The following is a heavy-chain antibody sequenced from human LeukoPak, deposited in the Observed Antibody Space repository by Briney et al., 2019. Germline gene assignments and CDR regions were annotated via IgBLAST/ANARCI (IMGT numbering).Heavy chain of an antibody. CDR1: GFTFSRYW. CDR3: ARDRTGEAGMAAFDY. V-gene: IGHV3-74*01. J-gene: IGHJ4*02. CDR2: ISTDGSST. D-gene: IGHD3-10*01. Sequence: GGSLRLSCAASGFTFSRYWIHWVRQAPGKGPVWVSVISTDGSSTRYADSVKGRFTISRDNVKDTLYLQMNSLRVEDTAVYYCARDRTGEAGMAAFDYWGQGTLVTVSS.